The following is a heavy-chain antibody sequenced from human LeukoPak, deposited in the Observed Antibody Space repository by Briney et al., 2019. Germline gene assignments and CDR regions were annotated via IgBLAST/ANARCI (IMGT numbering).Heavy chain of an antibody. Sequence: GGSLRLSCTASGFTFSRYSVNWVRQAPGKGLEWISSISTGSTYINYADSVKGRFTISRDNAKNSLFLQLNSLSAEDTAVYYCETYDGAGRGFWGQGTLVAVSS. CDR3: ETYDGAGRGF. J-gene: IGHJ4*02. D-gene: IGHD3-22*01. V-gene: IGHV3-21*01. CDR2: ISTGSTYI. CDR1: GFTFSRYS.